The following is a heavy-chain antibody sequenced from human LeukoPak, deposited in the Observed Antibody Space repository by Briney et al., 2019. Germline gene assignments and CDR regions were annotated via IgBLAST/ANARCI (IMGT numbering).Heavy chain of an antibody. D-gene: IGHD5-18*01. CDR1: GFTFNIYA. CDR3: AKDHMSSPVTYGYSFVS. J-gene: IGHJ4*02. Sequence: GGSLRLSCAASGFTFNIYAMNWVRQAPGKGLEWVAAISGSGVSTRDADSVKGRFTISRDNSKNTLYLQMSSLRAEDTAVYYCAKDHMSSPVTYGYSFVSWGQGTLVTVSS. V-gene: IGHV3-23*01. CDR2: ISGSGVST.